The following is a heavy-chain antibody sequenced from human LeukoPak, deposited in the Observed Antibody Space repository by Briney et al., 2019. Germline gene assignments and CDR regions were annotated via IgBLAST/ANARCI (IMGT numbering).Heavy chain of an antibody. Sequence: SETLSLTCTVSGGSINSGSHYWSWIRQPAGKGLEWIGYIHYSGSTNYNPSLKSRVTISVDTSKNQFSLKLSSVTAADTAVYYCATLDYGSGVHVDYWGQGTLVTVSS. CDR3: ATLDYGSGVHVDY. CDR1: GGSINSGSHY. CDR2: IHYSGST. D-gene: IGHD3-10*01. J-gene: IGHJ4*02. V-gene: IGHV4-61*10.